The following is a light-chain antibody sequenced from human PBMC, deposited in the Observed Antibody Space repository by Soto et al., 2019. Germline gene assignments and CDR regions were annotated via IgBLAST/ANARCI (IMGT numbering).Light chain of an antibody. CDR1: QSVSNN. J-gene: IGKJ1*01. CDR3: QQYNNWPPET. V-gene: IGKV3-15*01. CDR2: GAS. Sequence: EIVLTQSPGTLSLSPWERATLSCRASQSVSNNYLAWYQQKPGQAPRLLIYGASNRATGIPARFSGSGSGTEFTLTISSLQSEDFAVYYRQQYNNWPPETFGQGTKVDIK.